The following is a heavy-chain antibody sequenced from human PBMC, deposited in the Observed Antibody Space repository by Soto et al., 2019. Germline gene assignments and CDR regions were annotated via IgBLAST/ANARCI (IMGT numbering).Heavy chain of an antibody. CDR3: ARDTAPPAV. J-gene: IGHJ6*02. V-gene: IGHV1-3*01. Sequence: GASVKVSCKASGYTFDNYGISWVRQAPGQGLEWMGWINAGNGNTKYSQKFQGRVTITRDTSASTAYMELSSLRSEDTAVYYCARDTAPPAVWGQGTTVTVSS. D-gene: IGHD5-18*01. CDR1: GYTFDNYG. CDR2: INAGNGNT.